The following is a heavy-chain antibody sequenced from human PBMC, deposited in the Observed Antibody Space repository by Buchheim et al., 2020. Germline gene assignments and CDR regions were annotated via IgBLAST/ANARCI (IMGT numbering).Heavy chain of an antibody. Sequence: EVLLLESGGNLVQPGGSLRLSCAASGFTFSGYAMTWVRQAPGKGLEWVSIIYNGGGRTAYADSVKGRFTISRDDSKNTLYLQMNSLRAEDTALYYCAKPTVGTAKSFDSWGQGTL. V-gene: IGHV3-23*03. CDR3: AKPTVGTAKSFDS. CDR1: GFTFSGYA. D-gene: IGHD2-21*02. CDR2: IYNGGGRT. J-gene: IGHJ4*02.